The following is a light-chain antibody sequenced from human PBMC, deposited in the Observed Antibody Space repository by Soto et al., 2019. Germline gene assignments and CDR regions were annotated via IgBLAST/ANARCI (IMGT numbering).Light chain of an antibody. J-gene: IGLJ2*01. V-gene: IGLV2-14*01. Sequence: QSALTQPASVSGSPGQSITISCTGTSSDVGGYNYVSWYQQNPGKAPKLIIYDVSSRPSGVSNRFSGSKSGNTASLTISGLQAEDEADYYYSSYTSGSTLLVFGGGTKLTVL. CDR2: DVS. CDR1: SSDVGGYNY. CDR3: SSYTSGSTLLV.